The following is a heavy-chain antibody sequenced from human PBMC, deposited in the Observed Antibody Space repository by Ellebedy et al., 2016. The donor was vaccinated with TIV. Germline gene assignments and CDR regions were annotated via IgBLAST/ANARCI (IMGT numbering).Heavy chain of an antibody. D-gene: IGHD3-10*01. Sequence: GESLKISCAASGFTFSSYEMNWVRQAPGKGLEWVAVISYDGSNKYYADSVKGRFTVSRDNSKTTLYLQVNSLRAEDTAVYFCARGRPTSYSGSGGALWGQGTLVTVSS. J-gene: IGHJ4*02. CDR1: GFTFSSYE. CDR2: ISYDGSNK. CDR3: ARGRPTSYSGSGGAL. V-gene: IGHV3-30*01.